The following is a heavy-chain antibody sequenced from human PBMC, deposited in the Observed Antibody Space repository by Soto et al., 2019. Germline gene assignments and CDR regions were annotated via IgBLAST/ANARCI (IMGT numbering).Heavy chain of an antibody. D-gene: IGHD3-10*01. CDR2: IYVTGAV. Sequence: SATLPVTCSVSCAALNSVNYHRIWIRQVPGKGLEWIGHIYVTGAVDYNPSLRDRITISQDTSERQFSLNLRLVTAADTAVYYCARLGITRNNSKWLDPWGQGTLVTGSS. CDR3: ARLGITRNNSKWLDP. V-gene: IGHV4-31*03. J-gene: IGHJ5*02. CDR1: CAALNSVNYH.